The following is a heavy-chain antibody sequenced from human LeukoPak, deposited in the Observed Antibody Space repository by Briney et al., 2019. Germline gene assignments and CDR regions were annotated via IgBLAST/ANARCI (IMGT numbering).Heavy chain of an antibody. D-gene: IGHD3-22*01. Sequence: GGSLRLSCAASGFTFSSYEMNWVRQAPGKGLEWVSYISSSGSTIYYADSVKGRFTISRDNAKNSLYLQMNSLRAEDTAVYYCARDGEYYYDSSGYSREFDYWGQGTLVIVSS. J-gene: IGHJ4*02. CDR2: ISSSGSTI. CDR3: ARDGEYYYDSSGYSREFDY. CDR1: GFTFSSYE. V-gene: IGHV3-48*03.